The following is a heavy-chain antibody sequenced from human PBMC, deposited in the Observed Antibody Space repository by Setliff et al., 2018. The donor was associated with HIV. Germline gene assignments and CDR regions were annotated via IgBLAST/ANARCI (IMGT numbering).Heavy chain of an antibody. Sequence: PSETLSLPCTVSGGSISSHYWSWVRQTPGKGLEWIGSISYSGSTNHNPSLKSRVTISIDTSKNQFSLKLTSVTSADTAVYFCARGLSSPFATGLWGQGTLVTVSS. J-gene: IGHJ4*02. CDR3: ARGLSSPFATGL. V-gene: IGHV4-59*11. D-gene: IGHD6-13*01. CDR1: GGSISSHY. CDR2: ISYSGST.